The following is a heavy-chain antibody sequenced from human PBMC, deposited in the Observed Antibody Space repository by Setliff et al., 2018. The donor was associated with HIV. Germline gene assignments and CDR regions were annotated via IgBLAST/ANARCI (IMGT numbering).Heavy chain of an antibody. CDR1: GFTFGGYA. CDR3: ARDSDQGATGRYGMDV. V-gene: IGHV3-49*04. Sequence: GGSLRLSCTASGFTFGGYAMSWVRQAPGKGLEWVGFIRSKAYGGSPTYSQKFQDRLTMTTDTSTTTVYLQLTGLTSNDTAVYYCARDSDQGATGRYGMDVWGQGTTVTVSS. D-gene: IGHD1-26*01. J-gene: IGHJ6*02. CDR2: IRSKAYGGSP.